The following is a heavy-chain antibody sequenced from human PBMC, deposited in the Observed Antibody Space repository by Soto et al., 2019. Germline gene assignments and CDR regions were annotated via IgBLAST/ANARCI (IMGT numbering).Heavy chain of an antibody. J-gene: IGHJ4*02. Sequence: EVQLVESGGGLVQPGGSLRLSCAASGFTFSSYSMNWVRQAPGKGLEWVSYISSSSSTIYYADSVKGRFTISRDNAKNSLYLQMNSLRAEDTAVYYCASLTPPRYDDFWSGWGQGTLVTVSS. D-gene: IGHD3-3*01. CDR2: ISSSSSTI. CDR1: GFTFSSYS. V-gene: IGHV3-48*01. CDR3: ASLTPPRYDDFWSG.